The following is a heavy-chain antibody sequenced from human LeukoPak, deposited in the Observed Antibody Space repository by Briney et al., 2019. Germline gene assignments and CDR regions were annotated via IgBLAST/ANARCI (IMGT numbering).Heavy chain of an antibody. Sequence: GGSLRLSCAASGFTFSSYSMNWVRQAPGKGLGWVSSISSSSSYIYYADSVKGRFTISRDNAKNSLYLQMNSLRAEDTAVYYCARVGHYYDSSGYYRPNHWGQGTLVAVSS. J-gene: IGHJ5*02. CDR1: GFTFSSYS. CDR3: ARVGHYYDSSGYYRPNH. V-gene: IGHV3-21*01. CDR2: ISSSSSYI. D-gene: IGHD3-22*01.